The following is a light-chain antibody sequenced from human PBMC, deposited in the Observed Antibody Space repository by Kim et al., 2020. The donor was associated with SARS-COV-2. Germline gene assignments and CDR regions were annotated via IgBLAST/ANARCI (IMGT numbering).Light chain of an antibody. CDR1: QSISSW. CDR2: DAS. J-gene: IGKJ2*01. Sequence: DIQMTQSPSTLSASVGDRVTITCRASQSISSWLAWYQQKPGKAPKLLIYDASSLESGVTSRFSGSGSGTEFTLTISSLQRDDFATYYCQQYNSYSPYTFGQGTKLEI. CDR3: QQYNSYSPYT. V-gene: IGKV1-5*01.